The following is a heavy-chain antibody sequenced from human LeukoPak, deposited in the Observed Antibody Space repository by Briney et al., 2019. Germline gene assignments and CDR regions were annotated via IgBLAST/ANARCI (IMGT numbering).Heavy chain of an antibody. Sequence: GGSLRLSCKGSGYNFGTYWIGWVRQMPGKGLEWMGTIYPGDSDTTYSPSFQGQVTISADKSISTAYLQWSSLKASDTAMYYCARREVATYYFDWWGQGTLVTVSS. D-gene: IGHD5-12*01. CDR3: ARREVATYYFDW. CDR2: IYPGDSDT. V-gene: IGHV5-51*01. CDR1: GYNFGTYW. J-gene: IGHJ4*02.